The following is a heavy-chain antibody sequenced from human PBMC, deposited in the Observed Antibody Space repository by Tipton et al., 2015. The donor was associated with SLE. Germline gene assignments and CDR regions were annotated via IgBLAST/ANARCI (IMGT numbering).Heavy chain of an antibody. Sequence: SLRLSCAASGFTFSKYSIHWVRQAPGKGLEWLAVVSHDGSVTHYADSVKGRFTISRDNSKTTLYLQMDSLRAEDTAMYHCAKDTGYTRDWYFDLWGRGTLVTVSS. CDR3: AKDTGYTRDWYFDL. V-gene: IGHV3-30*04. CDR1: GFTFSKYS. D-gene: IGHD6-13*01. CDR2: VSHDGSVT. J-gene: IGHJ2*01.